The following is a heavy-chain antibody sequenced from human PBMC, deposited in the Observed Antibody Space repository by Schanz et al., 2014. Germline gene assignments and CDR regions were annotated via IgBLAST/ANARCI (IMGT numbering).Heavy chain of an antibody. J-gene: IGHJ5*02. D-gene: IGHD3-9*01. V-gene: IGHV1-18*01. CDR3: AKAEYDILTDSYSRLDP. CDR1: GYTFTTYA. CDR2: ISVYTGNT. Sequence: QVQLVQSGAEVKKPGASVKVSCKASGYTFTTYAMSWVRQAPGQGLEWMGWISVYTGNTKYPQKLQGRVTMTTDTSTNTAYMELRSLRADDTAVYYCAKAEYDILTDSYSRLDPWGQGTLVTVSS.